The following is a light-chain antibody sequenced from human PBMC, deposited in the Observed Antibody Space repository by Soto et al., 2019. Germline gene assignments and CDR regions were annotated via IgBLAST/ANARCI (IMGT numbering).Light chain of an antibody. CDR3: LLSYTGAWV. CDR1: TGAVTSGHY. CDR2: DTR. J-gene: IGLJ2*01. V-gene: IGLV7-46*01. Sequence: QTVVTQEPSLTVSPGGTVTLTCGSSTGAVTSGHYPYWFQQKPGQAPRTLIYDTRNKHSWTPARFSGSLLGGKAALTLSGAQPEDEAEYYCLLSYTGAWVFGGGTQLTVL.